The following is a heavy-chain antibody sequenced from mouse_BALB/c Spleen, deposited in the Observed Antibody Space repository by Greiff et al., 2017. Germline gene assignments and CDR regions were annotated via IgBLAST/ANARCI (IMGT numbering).Heavy chain of an antibody. Sequence: EVKLQESGGGLVKPGGSLKLSCAASGFTFSDYYMYWVRQTQEKRLEWVATISDGGSYTYYPDSVKGRFTISRDNAKNNLYLQMSSLKSEDTAMYYCARDGTEAMDYWGQGTSVTVSS. D-gene: IGHD3-1*01. J-gene: IGHJ4*01. CDR2: ISDGGSYT. CDR3: ARDGTEAMDY. V-gene: IGHV5-4*02. CDR1: GFTFSDYY.